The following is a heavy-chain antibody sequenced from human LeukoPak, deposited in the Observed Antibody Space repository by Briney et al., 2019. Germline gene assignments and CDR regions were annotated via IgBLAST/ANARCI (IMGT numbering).Heavy chain of an antibody. D-gene: IGHD5/OR15-5a*01. CDR3: ARVQCLRDDVFDV. J-gene: IGHJ3*01. Sequence: GGSLRLSCAASGFTYSNNWMSWVRQAPGKGLEWVATIKQDGSETYYVDSVKGRFTISRGNAKNSLYLQMNSLRGEDTAVYYCARVQCLRDDVFDVWGQGTMVTVSS. V-gene: IGHV3-7*01. CDR1: GFTYSNNW. CDR2: IKQDGSET.